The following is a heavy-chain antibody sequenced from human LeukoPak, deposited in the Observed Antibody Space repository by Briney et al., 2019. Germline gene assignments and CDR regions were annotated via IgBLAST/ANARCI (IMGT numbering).Heavy chain of an antibody. D-gene: IGHD2-15*01. V-gene: IGHV3-7*03. CDR3: ARDGGYCSGGSCDDAFDI. CDR1: GFTFSSYW. Sequence: GGSLRLSCAASGFTFSSYWMSWVRQAPGKGLEWVANMKQDGSEKYYVDSVKGRFTVSRDNAKNSLYLQMNSLRAEDTAVYYCARDGGYCSGGSCDDAFDIWGQGTMVTVSS. CDR2: MKQDGSEK. J-gene: IGHJ3*02.